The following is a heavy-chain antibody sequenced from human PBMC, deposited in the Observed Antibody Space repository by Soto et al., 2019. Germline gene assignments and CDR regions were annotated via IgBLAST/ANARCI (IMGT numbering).Heavy chain of an antibody. D-gene: IGHD6-13*01. Sequence: QVQLVESGGGLVKPEGPLRLSCAVSEFTFRDYNLTWIRQAPGKGLDWVSYISSSTSHTNYADSVKGRFTISRDNAKNSLFLQMNSLRAEDTAVYYCARGRGAAADYFDFWGQGTLVTVSS. CDR2: ISSSTSHT. CDR3: ARGRGAAADYFDF. V-gene: IGHV3-11*05. CDR1: EFTFRDYN. J-gene: IGHJ4*02.